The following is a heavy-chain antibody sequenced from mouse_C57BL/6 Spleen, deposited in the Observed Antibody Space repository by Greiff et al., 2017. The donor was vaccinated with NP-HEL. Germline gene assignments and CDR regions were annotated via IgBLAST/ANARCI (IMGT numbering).Heavy chain of an antibody. V-gene: IGHV5-4*01. Sequence: EVMLVESGGGLVKPGGSLKLSCAASGFTFSSYAMSWVRQTPEKRLEWVATISDGGSYTYYPDNVKGRFTISRDNAKNNLYLQMSHLKSEDTAMYYCARDSNWAMDYWGQGTSVTVSS. CDR2: ISDGGSYT. D-gene: IGHD2-5*01. CDR3: ARDSNWAMDY. CDR1: GFTFSSYA. J-gene: IGHJ4*01.